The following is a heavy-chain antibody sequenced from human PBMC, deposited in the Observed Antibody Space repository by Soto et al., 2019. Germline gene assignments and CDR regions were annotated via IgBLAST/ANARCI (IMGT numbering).Heavy chain of an antibody. CDR3: GAGQYFSDY. CDR1: GFSFTNYG. D-gene: IGHD6-13*01. V-gene: IGHV3-30*03. CDR2: ISYDGINK. J-gene: IGHJ4*02. Sequence: QVQLVESGGGEVQPGKSLRLSCAASGFSFTNYGMHWVRQAPGKGLECVALISYDGINKYYADSVKGRFTISRDNSKYTLYMQMNSLRPEDTAVYYCGAGQYFSDYWGQGTLVSVSS.